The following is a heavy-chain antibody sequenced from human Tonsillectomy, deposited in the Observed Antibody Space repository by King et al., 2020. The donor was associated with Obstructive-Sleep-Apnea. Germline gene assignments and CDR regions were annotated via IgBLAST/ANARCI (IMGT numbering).Heavy chain of an antibody. CDR1: GFTFDDYG. CDR3: ARDLPIYDPNWFDP. CDR2: INWNGGST. D-gene: IGHD3-3*01. Sequence: VQLVESGGGVVRPGGSLRLSCAASGFTFDDYGMSWVRQAPGKGLEWGSGINWNGGSTGYADSVKGRFTISRDNAKNSLYLQMNSLRAEDTALYHCARDLPIYDPNWFDPWGQGTLVTVSS. V-gene: IGHV3-20*01. J-gene: IGHJ5*02.